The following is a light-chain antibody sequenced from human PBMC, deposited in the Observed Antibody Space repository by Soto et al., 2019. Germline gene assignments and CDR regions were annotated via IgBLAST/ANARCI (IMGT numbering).Light chain of an antibody. Sequence: CALTQPASVSGSPGQSITISCTGTSSDVGGYNYVSWYQQYPGKAPKLMIYGVTNRPSGVSNRFSGSKTGNTASLIISGLQAEDEADYYCSSYRSSNTYVFGTGNKVTVL. CDR3: SSYRSSNTYV. J-gene: IGLJ1*01. CDR1: SSDVGGYNY. CDR2: GVT. V-gene: IGLV2-14*01.